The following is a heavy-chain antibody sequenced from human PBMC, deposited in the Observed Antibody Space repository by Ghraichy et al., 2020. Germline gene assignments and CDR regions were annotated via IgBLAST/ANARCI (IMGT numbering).Heavy chain of an antibody. CDR1: GFTFSSYS. CDR3: ARDLRRRETGTSFDY. Sequence: GGSLRLSCAASGFTFSSYSMNWVRQAPGKGLEWVSSISSSSSYIYYADSVKGRFTISRDNAKNSLYLQMNSLRAEDTAVYYCARDLRRRETGTSFDYWGQGTLVTVSS. J-gene: IGHJ4*02. CDR2: ISSSSSYI. V-gene: IGHV3-21*01. D-gene: IGHD1-1*01.